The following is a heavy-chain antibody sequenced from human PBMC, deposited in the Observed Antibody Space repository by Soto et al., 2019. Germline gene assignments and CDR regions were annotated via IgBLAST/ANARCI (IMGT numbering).Heavy chain of an antibody. Sequence: GSGGTTYYADSVKGRFTFSRDNSKNTLFLQMNSLRAEDTAVYYCAKTANGWFSAFDIWGQGTMVTVSS. V-gene: IGHV3-23*01. D-gene: IGHD6-19*01. CDR3: AKTANGWFSAFDI. CDR2: GSGGTT. J-gene: IGHJ3*02.